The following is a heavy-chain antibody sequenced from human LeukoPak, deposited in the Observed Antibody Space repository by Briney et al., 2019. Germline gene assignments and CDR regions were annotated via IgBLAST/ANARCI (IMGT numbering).Heavy chain of an antibody. Sequence: GGSLRLSCAASGFTFSSYSMNWVRQAPGKGLEWVSYISSSSSTIYYADSVKGRFTISRDNAKNSLYLQMNSLRAEDTAVYYCARGDRGAYDYVTDYWGQGTLVTVSS. CDR3: ARGDRGAYDYVTDY. CDR1: GFTFSSYS. D-gene: IGHD3-16*01. V-gene: IGHV3-48*01. J-gene: IGHJ4*02. CDR2: ISSSSSTI.